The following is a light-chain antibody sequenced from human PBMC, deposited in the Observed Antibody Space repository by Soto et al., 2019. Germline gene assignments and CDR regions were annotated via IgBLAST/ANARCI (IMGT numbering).Light chain of an antibody. CDR3: QQYNKWPLT. CDR1: QSVSNN. CDR2: FAS. J-gene: IGKJ4*01. Sequence: EIVMTQSPATLSVSPGERATLSCRASQSVSNNLAWYQQKPGQAPRLLIYFASTRATGTPARFSGSGSGTEFTLTISSLQSEDFAVYYCQQYNKWPLTVGGGTKVETK. V-gene: IGKV3-15*01.